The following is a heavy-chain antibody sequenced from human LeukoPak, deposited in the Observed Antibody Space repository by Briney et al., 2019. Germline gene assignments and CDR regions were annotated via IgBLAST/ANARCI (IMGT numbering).Heavy chain of an antibody. CDR1: GGSFSGYY. J-gene: IGHJ5*02. Sequence: KTSETLSLTCAVYGGSFSGYYWSWIRQPPGKGLEWIGEINHSGSTNYNPSLKSRVTISVDTSKNQFSLKLSSVAAADTAVYYCARVCSIAVAGSRAKNWFDPWGQGTLVTVSS. D-gene: IGHD6-19*01. CDR3: ARVCSIAVAGSRAKNWFDP. V-gene: IGHV4-34*01. CDR2: INHSGST.